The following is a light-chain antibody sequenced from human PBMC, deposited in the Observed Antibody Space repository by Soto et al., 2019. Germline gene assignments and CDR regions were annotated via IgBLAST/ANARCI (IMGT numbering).Light chain of an antibody. J-gene: IGKJ1*01. Sequence: EIVMTQSPATLPVSPGERATLSCRASQSVSRTYLAWYQQKPGQAPRLLIHGASNRATGIPDRFSGSGSGTDFTLTIGRLEPEDFAVYYCQQYLVTPWTFGQGTKVDIK. CDR1: QSVSRTY. V-gene: IGKV3-20*01. CDR3: QQYLVTPWT. CDR2: GAS.